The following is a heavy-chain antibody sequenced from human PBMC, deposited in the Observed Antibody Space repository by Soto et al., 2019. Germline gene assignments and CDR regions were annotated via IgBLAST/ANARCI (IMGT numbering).Heavy chain of an antibody. D-gene: IGHD3-22*01. CDR1: GFTLSSYA. CDR2: ISYDGSDK. Sequence: SLRLSCAASGFTLSSYAMHWVRQAPGKGLEWVALISYDGSDKDYADSVKGRFTISRDNAKNSLYLQMNSLRAEDTAVYYCARDQLYYNDISGRPLNAFDVWGQGTMVTVSS. J-gene: IGHJ3*01. CDR3: ARDQLYYNDISGRPLNAFDV. V-gene: IGHV3-30-3*01.